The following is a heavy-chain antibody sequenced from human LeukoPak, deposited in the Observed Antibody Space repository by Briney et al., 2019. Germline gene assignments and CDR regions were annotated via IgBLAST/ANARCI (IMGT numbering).Heavy chain of an antibody. D-gene: IGHD3-10*01. Sequence: GGSLRLSCAASGITFSSDAMGWVRQAPGKGLEWVSTIIGSGSNTYYADSVKGRFTISRDNSKNTVYLQMNSLRAEDTALYHWAKGSGRGAEGWFDPWGQGTLVTVSS. V-gene: IGHV3-23*01. CDR2: IIGSGSNT. CDR3: AKGSGRGAEGWFDP. CDR1: GITFSSDA. J-gene: IGHJ5*02.